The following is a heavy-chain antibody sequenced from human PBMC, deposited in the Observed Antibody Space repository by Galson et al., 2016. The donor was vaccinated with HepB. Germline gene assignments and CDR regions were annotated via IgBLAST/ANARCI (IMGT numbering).Heavy chain of an antibody. CDR1: GGSFSGYY. V-gene: IGHV4-34*01. J-gene: IGHJ3*02. CDR2: INHSGST. D-gene: IGHD2-21*01. CDR3: ARGNYSAFDI. Sequence: SETLSLTCAVYGGSFSGYYWSWIRQPPGKGLEWIGEINHSGSTNYNPSLKSRVTISVDTSKNQFSLKLSSVTAADTAVYYCARGNYSAFDIWGQGTMVTVST.